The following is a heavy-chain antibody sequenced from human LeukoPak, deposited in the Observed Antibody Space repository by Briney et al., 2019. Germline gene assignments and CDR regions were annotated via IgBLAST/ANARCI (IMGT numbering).Heavy chain of an antibody. CDR3: ASGGGSRSSTFDCASTSCPIDY. D-gene: IGHD2-2*01. V-gene: IGHV3-7*01. CDR2: IRQDGSEK. CDR1: GVSFNTLS. J-gene: IGHJ4*02. Sequence: GESLRLSCAASGVSFNTLSMTWVRQAPGKGLEWGANIRQDGSEKQYVASVKGRFTISRDNANNSLYLQMNRLRGEDTAVYYCASGGGSRSSTFDCASTSCPIDYWGQGTHVTVSS.